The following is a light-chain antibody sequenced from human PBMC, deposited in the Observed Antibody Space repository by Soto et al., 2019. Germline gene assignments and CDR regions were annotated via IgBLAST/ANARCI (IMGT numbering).Light chain of an antibody. CDR1: QGISTW. Sequence: DIQMTQSPSTLSASVGDRVTITCRASQGISTWLAWYQQRPGEAPKVLIYDASSLESGVPSRFSGSGSQTEFTLTISCLHHHHFATYHCHHYNRSPFTFRRRTXVDI. CDR2: DAS. CDR3: HHYNRSPFT. J-gene: IGKJ3*01. V-gene: IGKV1-5*01.